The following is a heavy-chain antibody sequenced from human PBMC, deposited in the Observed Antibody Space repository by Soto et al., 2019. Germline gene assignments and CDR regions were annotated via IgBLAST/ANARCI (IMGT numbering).Heavy chain of an antibody. CDR3: ARCIAVTGFYYMDV. D-gene: IGHD6-19*01. V-gene: IGHV4-59*01. CDR1: GGSISSYY. J-gene: IGHJ6*03. CDR2: IYYSGST. Sequence: QAQLQESGPGLVKPSETLSLTCTVSGGSISSYYWSWIRQPPGKGLEWIGYIYYSGSTNYNPSLKSRVTISVDTSKNQFSLKLSSVTAADTAVYYCARCIAVTGFYYMDVWGKGTTVTVSS.